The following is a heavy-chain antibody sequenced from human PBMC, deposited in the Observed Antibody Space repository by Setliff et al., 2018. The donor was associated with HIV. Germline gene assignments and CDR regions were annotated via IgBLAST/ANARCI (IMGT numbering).Heavy chain of an antibody. V-gene: IGHV3-20*04. CDR3: ARYNWNPLGYRFDY. J-gene: IGHJ4*02. D-gene: IGHD1-20*01. CDR2: ITSNGGRT. CDR1: GFTFSNYP. Sequence: PGGSLRLSCAASGFTFSNYPMTWVRQAPGKGLEWVSGITSNGGRTGYADSVKGRFTISRDNAKNSLYLQMNSLRAEDTAVYYCARYNWNPLGYRFDYWGQGTLVTVSS.